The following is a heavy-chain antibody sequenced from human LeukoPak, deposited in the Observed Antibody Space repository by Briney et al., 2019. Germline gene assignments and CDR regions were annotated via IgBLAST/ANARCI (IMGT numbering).Heavy chain of an antibody. D-gene: IGHD2-15*01. V-gene: IGHV4-59*01. CDR3: AKEVGYCSGGSYYSYFDY. CDR1: GGSISRYY. CDR2: IYYSGST. Sequence: SETLSLTCTVSGGSISRYYWSWIRQPPGKGLEWIGYIYYSGSTNYNASLTNRVTISVDTSKNQFSLKLSSVTAADTAVYYCAKEVGYCSGGSYYSYFDYWGQGTLVTVSS. J-gene: IGHJ4*02.